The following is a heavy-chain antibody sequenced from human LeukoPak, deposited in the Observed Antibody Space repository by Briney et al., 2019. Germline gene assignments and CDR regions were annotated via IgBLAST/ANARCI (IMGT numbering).Heavy chain of an antibody. CDR3: ARRLGYCSGGSCYSVGYYFDY. J-gene: IGHJ4*02. V-gene: IGHV5-51*01. CDR1: GYSFTSYW. CDR2: IYPGDSDT. D-gene: IGHD2-15*01. Sequence: GESLKISCKGSGYSFTSYWIGGVRQMPGKGLEWMGIIYPGDSDTRYSPSFQGQATISADKSISTAYLQWSSLKASDTAMYYCARRLGYCSGGSCYSVGYYFDYWGQGTLVTVSS.